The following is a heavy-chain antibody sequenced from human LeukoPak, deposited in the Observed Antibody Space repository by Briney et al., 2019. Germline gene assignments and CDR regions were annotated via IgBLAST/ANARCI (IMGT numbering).Heavy chain of an antibody. D-gene: IGHD3-10*01. J-gene: IGHJ5*02. CDR3: VRVILVRGAKNWFDP. Sequence: SETLSLTCAVYGGSFSGYYWSWIRQPPGKGLEWIGEINHSGSTNYNPSLKSRVTISVDTSKNQFSLKLSSVTAADTAVYYCVRVILVRGAKNWFDPWGQGTLVTVSS. V-gene: IGHV4-34*01. CDR1: GGSFSGYY. CDR2: INHSGST.